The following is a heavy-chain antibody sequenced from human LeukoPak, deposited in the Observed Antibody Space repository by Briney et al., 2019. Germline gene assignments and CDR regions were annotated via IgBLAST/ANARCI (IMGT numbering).Heavy chain of an antibody. D-gene: IGHD3-10*01. CDR2: MNPNSGNT. V-gene: IGHV1-8*01. J-gene: IGHJ5*02. CDR3: ARGGGYYGSAPFDP. CDR1: GYTFTSYD. Sequence: GASVKVSCKASGYTFTSYDINWVRQATGQGLEWMGWMNPNSGNTGYAQKFQGRVTMTRNTSISTAYMELSSQRSEDTAVYYCARGGGYYGSAPFDPWGQGTLVTVSS.